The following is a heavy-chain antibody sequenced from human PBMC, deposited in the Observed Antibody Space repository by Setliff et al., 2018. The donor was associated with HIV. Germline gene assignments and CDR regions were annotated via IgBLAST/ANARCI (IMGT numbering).Heavy chain of an antibody. J-gene: IGHJ3*01. CDR2: MNPKSGNT. CDR3: ARVPYRSAWFSGGHNPFDV. Sequence: ASVKVSCKASGGSLSSYGLSWVRQAPGQGLEWMGWMNPKSGNTGYAQRFQGRVTMTRDTSGSTAYMELSSLRSEDAAVYFCARVPYRSAWFSGGHNPFDVWGQGTMVTVSS. CDR1: GGSLSSYG. V-gene: IGHV1-8*02. D-gene: IGHD6-19*01.